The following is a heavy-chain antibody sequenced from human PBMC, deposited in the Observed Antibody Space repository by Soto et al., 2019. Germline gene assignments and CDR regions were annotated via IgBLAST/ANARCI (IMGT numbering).Heavy chain of an antibody. CDR3: ARGNPPGIAVAGTGNWFDP. CDR1: GYTFTSYY. V-gene: IGHV1-46*01. D-gene: IGHD6-19*01. Sequence: ASVKVSCKASGYTFTSYYMHWVRQAPGQGLEWMGVINPSGGSTSYAQKFQGRVTMTRDTSTSTVYMELSSLRSEDTAVYYCARGNPPGIAVAGTGNWFDPWGQGTLVTVSS. J-gene: IGHJ5*02. CDR2: INPSGGST.